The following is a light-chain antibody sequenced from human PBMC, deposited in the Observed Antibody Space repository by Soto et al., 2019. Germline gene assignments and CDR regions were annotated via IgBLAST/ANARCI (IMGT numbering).Light chain of an antibody. Sequence: EIVLTQSPGTLSLSPGESATLSCRASPSVDSTHLAWYQQKPGQAPRLLMHGASSRATGVPDRFSGSGSGTYFTLIISKLEPEDFALYYCQQFDSSTWTFGQGTKVEIK. J-gene: IGKJ1*01. CDR3: QQFDSSTWT. CDR2: GAS. V-gene: IGKV3-20*01. CDR1: PSVDSTH.